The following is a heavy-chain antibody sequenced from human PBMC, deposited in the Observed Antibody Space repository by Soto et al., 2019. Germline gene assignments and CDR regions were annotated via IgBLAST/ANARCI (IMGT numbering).Heavy chain of an antibody. CDR2: IYYSGRT. Sequence: SETLSLTCTVSGGSISSYYWSWIRQPPGKGLEWIGSIYYSGRTYYNPSLKSRITISVDTSKNQFSLKLSSVTAADTAVYYCARAQGNYYYYGMNVWGQGTTVTVSS. CDR3: ARAQGNYYYYGMNV. CDR1: GGSISSYY. V-gene: IGHV4-59*05. J-gene: IGHJ6*02.